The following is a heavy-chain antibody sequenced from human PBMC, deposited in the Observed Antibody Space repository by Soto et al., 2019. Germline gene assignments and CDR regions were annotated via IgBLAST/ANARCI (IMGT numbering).Heavy chain of an antibody. CDR2: IYRSGST. CDR3: ARDRSLWQHFDN. CDR1: GESIGNYY. J-gene: IGHJ4*02. V-gene: IGHV4-59*01. D-gene: IGHD1-26*01. Sequence: SETLSLTCTVSGESIGNYYWSWIRQPPGKGLEWIGYIYRSGSTKYSPSLKSRATISLDTPKNQFSLKLTSVTAADTAVYYCARDRSLWQHFDNWGQGTLVTVFS.